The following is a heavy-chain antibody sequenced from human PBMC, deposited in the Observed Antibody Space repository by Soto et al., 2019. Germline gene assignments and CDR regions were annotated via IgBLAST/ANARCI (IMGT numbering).Heavy chain of an antibody. CDR3: ARVGKSWTDYGDDY. CDR1: GFTVSSNY. J-gene: IGHJ4*02. V-gene: IGHV3-66*01. CDR2: IYSGGST. D-gene: IGHD4-17*01. Sequence: GGSLRLSCAASGFTVSSNYMSWVRQAPGKGLEWVSVIYSGGSTYYADSVKGRFTISRHNSKNTLYLQMNSRRAEDTAVYYCARVGKSWTDYGDDYWGQGTLVTVSS.